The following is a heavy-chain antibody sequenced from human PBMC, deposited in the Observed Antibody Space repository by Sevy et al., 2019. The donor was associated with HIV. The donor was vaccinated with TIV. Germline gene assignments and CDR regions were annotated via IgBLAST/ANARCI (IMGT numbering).Heavy chain of an antibody. V-gene: IGHV4-39*01. Sequence: SETLSLTCSVSGGSISGRSDYWGWIRQPPGKGLEWIGNIYHTGSTYYNPSLKSRVTVSVDTSKKQFSLNLTSVTAADTAVYYCHLSLGYRYGLDYWSQGTLVTVSS. CDR3: HLSLGYRYGLDY. J-gene: IGHJ4*02. CDR2: IYHTGST. CDR1: GGSISGRSDY. D-gene: IGHD5-18*01.